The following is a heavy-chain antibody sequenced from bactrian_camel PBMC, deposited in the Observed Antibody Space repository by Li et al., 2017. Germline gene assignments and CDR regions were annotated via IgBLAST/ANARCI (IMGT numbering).Heavy chain of an antibody. V-gene: IGHV3S40*01. CDR3: GVSFNQ. CDR1: GFTFSDYD. Sequence: VQLVESGGGLVQPGGSLTLSCAASGFTFSDYDMSWVRQVPGKGLEWVSYIKDKGGIPYYPDSVKGRFTITRDNAESTLSLHINSLQTDDTGVYYCGVSFNQWGQGTQVTVS. J-gene: IGHJ4*01. CDR2: IKDKGGIP.